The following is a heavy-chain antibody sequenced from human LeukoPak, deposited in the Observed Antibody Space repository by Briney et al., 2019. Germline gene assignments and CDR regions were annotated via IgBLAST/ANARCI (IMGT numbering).Heavy chain of an antibody. CDR1: GFTFSTYW. V-gene: IGHV3-74*01. CDR2: INRDGRST. CDR3: ARDLQGGYSGYVLGY. D-gene: IGHD5-12*01. J-gene: IGHJ4*02. Sequence: GGSLRLSCAASGFTFSTYWMYWVRQAPGKGLVWVSRINRDGRSTNYADSVKGRFIISRDNAKNTLYLQMNSLRAEDTAVYYCARDLQGGYSGYVLGYWGQGTLVTVSS.